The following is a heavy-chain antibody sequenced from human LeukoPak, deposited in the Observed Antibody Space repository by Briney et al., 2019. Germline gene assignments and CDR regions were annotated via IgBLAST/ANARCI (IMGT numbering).Heavy chain of an antibody. J-gene: IGHJ6*02. CDR3: ARGSVYSSSWYAGYYYYGMDV. CDR1: VYTFTSYD. D-gene: IGHD6-13*01. Sequence: ASVKVSCKASVYTFTSYDINWVRQATGQGLEWTGWMNPNSGNTGYAQKFQGRVTMTRNTSISTAYMELSSLRSEDTAVYYCARGSVYSSSWYAGYYYYGMDVWGQGTTVTVSS. V-gene: IGHV1-8*01. CDR2: MNPNSGNT.